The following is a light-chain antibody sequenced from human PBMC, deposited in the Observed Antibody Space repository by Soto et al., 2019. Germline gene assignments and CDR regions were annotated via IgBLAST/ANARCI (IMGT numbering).Light chain of an antibody. CDR3: QQHGDSLT. V-gene: IGKV3-20*01. Sequence: EIVLPQSPGTLSLSPGERATLSCRASQSVSSKYLAWYQQKPGQAPRVLIYGTSIRASGVPERFSGGGSGTDFTLTITRLEPEDFAVYYCQQHGDSLTFGGGTKVDIK. CDR1: QSVSSKY. CDR2: GTS. J-gene: IGKJ4*01.